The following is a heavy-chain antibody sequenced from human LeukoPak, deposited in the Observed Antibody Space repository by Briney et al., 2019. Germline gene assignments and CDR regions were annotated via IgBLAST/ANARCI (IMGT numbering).Heavy chain of an antibody. V-gene: IGHV3-30*03. J-gene: IGHJ6*02. D-gene: IGHD6-19*01. CDR2: LSFDGGNK. Sequence: GGSLRLSCAASGFTFSNAWMTWVRQAPGKGLEWVAVLSFDGGNKYYADSVKGRFTISRDNSENTLFLQMNSLRAEDTAVYYCARDRRAWYYGVDVWGQGTTVTVSS. CDR1: GFTFSNAW. CDR3: ARDRRAWYYGVDV.